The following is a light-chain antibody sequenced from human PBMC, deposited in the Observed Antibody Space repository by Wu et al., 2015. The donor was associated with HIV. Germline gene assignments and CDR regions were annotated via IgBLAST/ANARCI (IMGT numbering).Light chain of an antibody. Sequence: AIWMTQSPSLLSASTGDRVTISCRMSQGISSSLAWYQQKPGKVPDLLIYTASALQRGVPPRFSGSGSGTDFNLTISYLQSEDSATYYCLQHYTFPWTFGQGTKVEIK. J-gene: IGKJ1*01. V-gene: IGKV1D-8*02. CDR3: LQHYTFPWT. CDR2: TAS. CDR1: QGISSS.